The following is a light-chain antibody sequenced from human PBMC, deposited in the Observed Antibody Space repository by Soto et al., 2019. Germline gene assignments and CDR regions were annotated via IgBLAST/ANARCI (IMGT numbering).Light chain of an antibody. J-gene: IGKJ2*01. CDR2: KAS. CDR1: QSSSW. CDR3: QQYNRYSPYT. V-gene: IGKV1-5*03. Sequence: DIQMTQSPSTLSASVGDRVTITCRASQSSSWLAWYQQKPGKAPKLLIYKASSLESGVPSRFSGSGSGTEFSLTISSLQPEDFATYYCQQYNRYSPYTFGQGTELEIK.